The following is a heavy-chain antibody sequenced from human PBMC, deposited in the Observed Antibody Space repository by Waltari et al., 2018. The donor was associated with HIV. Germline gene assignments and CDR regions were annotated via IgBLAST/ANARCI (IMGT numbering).Heavy chain of an antibody. J-gene: IGHJ3*01. CDR1: GASINSDSHY. CDR2: VYFSGST. D-gene: IGHD3-3*01. V-gene: IGHV4-39*01. Sequence: QLHESGPGLVTSSETLSLKCTVSGASINSDSHYWGWIRESPGRGLEWLGSVYFSGSTYYNPSLKSRVTMSVDTSKSQFSLRLTSVTAADSAIYYCARRTYDATFDVWGLGTVVTVSS. CDR3: ARRTYDATFDV.